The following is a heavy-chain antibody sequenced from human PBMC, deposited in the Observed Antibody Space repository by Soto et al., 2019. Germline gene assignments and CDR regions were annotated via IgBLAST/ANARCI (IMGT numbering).Heavy chain of an antibody. J-gene: IGHJ4*02. V-gene: IGHV2-5*02. CDR1: GFSLTPRPMG. CDR2: IYWDDDK. Sequence: QITLKESAPTRVKPTQTLTLTCTFSGFSLTPRPMGVGWIRQPPGKALEWLAFIYWDDDKRYSPSLRSRLTITKDTSGNQVVLTMTNMDPMDTATYYCAHRLSGYNWNGGYFDYWGQGALVTVSS. D-gene: IGHD1-1*01. CDR3: AHRLSGYNWNGGYFDY.